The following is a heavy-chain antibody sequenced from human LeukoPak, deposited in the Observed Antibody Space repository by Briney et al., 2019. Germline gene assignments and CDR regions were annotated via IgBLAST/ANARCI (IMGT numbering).Heavy chain of an antibody. Sequence: GSSVKVSCKGSVGTFSSYAISWVRQAPGQGLEWMGRIIPIFGIANYAQKFQGRVTITADKSTSTAYMGLSSLRSEDKAVYYCARDKNYDSSGYYYYWGQGPLVTVSS. V-gene: IGHV1-69*04. CDR3: ARDKNYDSSGYYYY. CDR2: IIPIFGIA. J-gene: IGHJ4*02. CDR1: VGTFSSYA. D-gene: IGHD3-22*01.